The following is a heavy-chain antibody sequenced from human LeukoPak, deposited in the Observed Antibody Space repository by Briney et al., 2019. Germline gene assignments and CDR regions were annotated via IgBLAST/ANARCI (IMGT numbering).Heavy chain of an antibody. CDR2: IYYTGRT. Sequence: SETLSLTCSISGDSISSSNYYWGWLRQPPGTGLEWIGNIYYTGRTYYNPSLKSRVSISIDTSKNEFSLKVRSVTAADTAVYYCARLYYYDASGPPLWGQGTLVIVSS. CDR1: GDSISSSNYY. J-gene: IGHJ4*02. CDR3: ARLYYYDASGPPL. D-gene: IGHD3-22*01. V-gene: IGHV4-39*01.